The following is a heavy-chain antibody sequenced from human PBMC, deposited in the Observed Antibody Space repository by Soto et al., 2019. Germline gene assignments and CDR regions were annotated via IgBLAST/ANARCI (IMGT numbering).Heavy chain of an antibody. Sequence: GGSLRLSCAASGFTFSSYAMSWVRQAPGKGLEWVSAISGSGGSTYYADSVKGRFTISRDNSKNTLYLQMNSLRAEDTAVYYCAKDGGSGNYYGSGSYFFDYWGQGTLVTVSS. CDR2: ISGSGGST. J-gene: IGHJ4*02. V-gene: IGHV3-23*01. D-gene: IGHD3-10*01. CDR3: AKDGGSGNYYGSGSYFFDY. CDR1: GFTFSSYA.